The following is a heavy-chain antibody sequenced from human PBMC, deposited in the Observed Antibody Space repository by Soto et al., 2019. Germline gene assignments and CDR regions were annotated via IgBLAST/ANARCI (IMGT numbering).Heavy chain of an antibody. J-gene: IGHJ4*02. CDR1: GFTFSSYG. CDR2: ISYDGSNK. CDR3: ATPLVTAMVYFISY. Sequence: QVQLVESGGGVVQPGRSLRLSCAASGFTFSSYGMHWVRQAPGKGLEWVAVISYDGSNKYYADSVKGRFTISRDNSKNTLYLQMNSLRAEDTAVYYCATPLVTAMVYFISYWGQGTLVTVSS. D-gene: IGHD5-18*01. V-gene: IGHV3-30*03.